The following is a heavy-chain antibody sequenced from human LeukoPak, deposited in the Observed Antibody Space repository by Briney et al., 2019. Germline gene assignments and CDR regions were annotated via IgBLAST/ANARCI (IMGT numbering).Heavy chain of an antibody. CDR2: INPNSGGT. CDR1: GYTFTGYY. V-gene: IGHV1-2*06. CDR3: ARVSTYDILTGYYIRSNAFDT. D-gene: IGHD3-9*01. Sequence: ASVKVSCKASGYTFTGYYMHWVRQAPGQGLEWMGRINPNSGGTNYAQKFQGRVTMTRDTSISTAYMELSRLRSDDTAVYYCARVSTYDILTGYYIRSNAFDTWGQGTMVTVSS. J-gene: IGHJ3*02.